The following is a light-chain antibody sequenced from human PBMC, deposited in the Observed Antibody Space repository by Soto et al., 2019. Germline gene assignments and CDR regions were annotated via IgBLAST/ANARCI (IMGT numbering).Light chain of an antibody. CDR3: SSYTISSTVI. CDR1: ISDVGGYNY. J-gene: IGLJ2*01. Sequence: QSVLTQPASVSGSPGQSITVSCTGTISDVGGYNYVSWYQQHPGKAPKLMIYEVSNRPSGVSYRFSGSKSGNTASLTISGLQAEDEADYYCSSYTISSTVIFGGGTKVTLL. V-gene: IGLV2-14*01. CDR2: EVS.